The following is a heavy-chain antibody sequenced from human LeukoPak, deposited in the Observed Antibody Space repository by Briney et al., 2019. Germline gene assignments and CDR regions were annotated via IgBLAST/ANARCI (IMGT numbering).Heavy chain of an antibody. CDR1: GFTFSDYW. V-gene: IGHV4-39*01. CDR3: ARQFRVFGFDI. D-gene: IGHD3-16*01. J-gene: IGHJ3*02. Sequence: GSLRLSCAASGFTFSDYWMTWVRQAPGKGLEWIGSIYYSGSTYYNPSLKSRVTISVDTSKNQFSLKLSSVTAADTAVYYCARQFRVFGFDIWGQGTMVTVSS. CDR2: IYYSGST.